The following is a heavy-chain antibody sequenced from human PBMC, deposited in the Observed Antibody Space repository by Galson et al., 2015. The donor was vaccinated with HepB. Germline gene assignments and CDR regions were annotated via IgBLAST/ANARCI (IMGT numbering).Heavy chain of an antibody. D-gene: IGHD1-26*01. CDR2: INSDRSSR. J-gene: IGHJ4*02. V-gene: IGHV3-74*01. CDR3: ARHSGTYLDY. CDR1: GITFSGYW. Sequence: SLRLSCAASGITFSGYWMHWVRQAPGKGLVWVARINSDRSSRYYADSVRGRFTISRDNARNTLFLQMDSLRAEDTALFYCARHSGTYLDYWGQGTLVTVS.